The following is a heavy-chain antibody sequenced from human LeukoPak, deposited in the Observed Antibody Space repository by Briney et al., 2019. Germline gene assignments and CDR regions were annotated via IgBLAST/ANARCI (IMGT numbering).Heavy chain of an antibody. J-gene: IGHJ3*02. CDR2: ISYDGSNK. CDR1: GFTFSSYG. CDR3: AKSKESSSGWYFPKFGDAFDI. V-gene: IGHV3-30*18. D-gene: IGHD6-19*01. Sequence: PGGSLRLSCAASGFTFSSYGMHWVRQAPGKGLEWVAVISYDGSNKYYADSVKGRFTISRDNSKNTLYLQMNSLRAEDTAVYYCAKSKESSSGWYFPKFGDAFDIWGQGTMVTVSS.